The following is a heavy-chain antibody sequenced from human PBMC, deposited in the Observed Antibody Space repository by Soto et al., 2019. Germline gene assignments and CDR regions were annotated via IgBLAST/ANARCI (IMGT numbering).Heavy chain of an antibody. D-gene: IGHD5-12*01. J-gene: IGHJ5*02. V-gene: IGHV4-59*01. Sequence: SETLSLTCTVSGGSISSYYWSWIRQPPGKGLEWIGYIYYSGSTNYNPSLKSRVTISVDTSKNQFSMKLSSVTAADMAVYYCARGRGYSGYDYRRGFDPWGQGTLVIVSS. CDR3: ARGRGYSGYDYRRGFDP. CDR2: IYYSGST. CDR1: GGSISSYY.